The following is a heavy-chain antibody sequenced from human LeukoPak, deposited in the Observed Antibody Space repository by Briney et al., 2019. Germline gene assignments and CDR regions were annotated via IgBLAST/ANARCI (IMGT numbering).Heavy chain of an antibody. CDR1: GLTFSSYA. CDR2: ISYDGSNK. V-gene: IGHV3-30*04. J-gene: IGHJ4*02. D-gene: IGHD6-13*01. Sequence: PGGSLRLSCAASGLTFSSYAMHWVRQAPGKGLEWVAVISYDGSNKYYADSVKGRFTISRDNSKNTLYLQMNSLRAEDTAVYYCARDPAAAETNYWGQGTLVTVSS. CDR3: ARDPAAAETNY.